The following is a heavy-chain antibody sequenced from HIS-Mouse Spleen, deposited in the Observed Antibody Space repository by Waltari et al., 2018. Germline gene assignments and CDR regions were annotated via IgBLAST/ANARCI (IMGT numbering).Heavy chain of an antibody. Sequence: QVQLQESGPGLVKPSETLSLTCTVSGGSISSYYWSWRRQPPGKGLEWIGYIYYSGSTNYNPSLKSRVTISVDTSKNQFSLKLSSVTAADTAVYYCAAPGYSSSWYAFDIWGQGTMVTVSS. D-gene: IGHD6-13*01. CDR3: AAPGYSSSWYAFDI. CDR2: IYYSGST. V-gene: IGHV4-59*08. CDR1: GGSISSYY. J-gene: IGHJ3*02.